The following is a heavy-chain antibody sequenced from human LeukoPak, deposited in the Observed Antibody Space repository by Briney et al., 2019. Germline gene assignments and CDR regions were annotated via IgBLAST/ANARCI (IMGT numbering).Heavy chain of an antibody. CDR3: ARVVPHYGHGAFDL. D-gene: IGHD4-17*01. Sequence: SETLSLTCTVSGGSISSDGYSWSWIRQPPGKGLEWIGFIYLSGDAYYSPSLKSRVTISIDKSKNQFSLRLNSVTAADTAVYYCARVVPHYGHGAFDLWAQGTMVTVSS. CDR1: GGSISSDGYS. V-gene: IGHV4-30-2*01. CDR2: IYLSGDA. J-gene: IGHJ3*01.